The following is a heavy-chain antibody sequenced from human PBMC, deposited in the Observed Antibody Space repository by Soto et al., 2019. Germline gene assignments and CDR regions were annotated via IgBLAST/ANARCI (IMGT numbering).Heavy chain of an antibody. CDR3: AKDDYGDYVSIDWFDP. Sequence: GGSLRLSCAASGFTFSSYGMHWVRQAPGKGLEWVAVISYDGSNKYYADSVKGRFTISRDNSKNTLYLQMNSLRAEETAVYYCAKDDYGDYVSIDWFDPWGQGTLVTVSS. V-gene: IGHV3-30*18. D-gene: IGHD4-17*01. J-gene: IGHJ5*02. CDR2: ISYDGSNK. CDR1: GFTFSSYG.